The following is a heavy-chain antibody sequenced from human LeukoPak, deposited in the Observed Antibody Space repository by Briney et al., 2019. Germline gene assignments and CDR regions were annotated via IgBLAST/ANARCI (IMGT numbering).Heavy chain of an antibody. CDR2: IWYDGSNK. V-gene: IGHV3-33*01. J-gene: IGHJ4*02. CDR3: ARGGGGTMVRGVTRMLYYFDY. Sequence: GGSLRLSCAASGFTFSSYGMHWVRQAPGKGLEWVAVIWYDGSNKYYADSVKGRFTISRDNSKNTLYLQMNSLRAEDTAVYYCARGGGGTMVRGVTRMLYYFDYWGQGTLVTVSS. CDR1: GFTFSSYG. D-gene: IGHD3-10*01.